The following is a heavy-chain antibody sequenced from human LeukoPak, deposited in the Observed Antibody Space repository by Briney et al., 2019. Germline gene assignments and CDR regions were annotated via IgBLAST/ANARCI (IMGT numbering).Heavy chain of an antibody. V-gene: IGHV3-48*01. D-gene: IGHD2-15*01. CDR1: GFTFSSYS. J-gene: IGHJ6*04. CDR2: ISSSSSTI. CDR3: ARGRTAAPV. Sequence: GESLKISCAASGFTFSSYSMNWVRQAPGKGLEWVSYISSSSSTIYNADSVKGRFTISRDKAKNSLYLQMNSLRAEDTAVYYCARGRTAAPVWGKGTTVTVSS.